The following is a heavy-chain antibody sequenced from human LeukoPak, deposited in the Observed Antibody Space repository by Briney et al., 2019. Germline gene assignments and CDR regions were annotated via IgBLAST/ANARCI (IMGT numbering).Heavy chain of an antibody. D-gene: IGHD3-10*01. J-gene: IGHJ4*02. V-gene: IGHV3-15*01. CDR3: TTAVWFGELLCDY. CDR1: GFTFSNAW. Sequence: PGGSLRLSCAASGFTFSNAWMSWVRQAPGKGLEWVGRIKSKPDGGTTDYAAPVKGRFTISRDDSKNTLYLQMNSLKTEDTAVYYCTTAVWFGELLCDYWGQGTLVTVSS. CDR2: IKSKPDGGTT.